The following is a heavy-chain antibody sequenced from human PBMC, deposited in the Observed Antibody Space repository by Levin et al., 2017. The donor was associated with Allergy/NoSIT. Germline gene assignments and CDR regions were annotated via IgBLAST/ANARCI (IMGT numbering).Heavy chain of an antibody. CDR2: MNPNSGNI. V-gene: IGHV1-8*01. D-gene: IGHD6-19*01. CDR3: ARRSRYNNGWHDAFDI. Sequence: GGSLRLSCKASGYTFTNFDINWVRQAPGQGLEWVGWMNPNSGNIGYPQNFQGRVTMTRDTSISTAYIHLSSLTYEDTAVYYCARRSRYNNGWHDAFDIWGQGTMVSVSS. CDR1: GYTFTNFD. J-gene: IGHJ3*02.